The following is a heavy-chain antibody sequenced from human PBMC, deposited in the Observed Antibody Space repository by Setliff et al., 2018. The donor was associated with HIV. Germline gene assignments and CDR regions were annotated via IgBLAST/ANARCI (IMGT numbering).Heavy chain of an antibody. Sequence: LRLSCAASGFTFSDFWMYWVRQAPGKGLEWVANISPEGNKKYYVGSVKGRFTSSRDNAKSSLFLQMSGLRPEDTAVYYCARALLRTNPLYGVASNWFDPWGQGTLVTVSS. CDR2: ISPEGNKK. J-gene: IGHJ5*02. CDR3: ARALLRTNPLYGVASNWFDP. CDR1: GFTFSDFW. D-gene: IGHD2-8*01. V-gene: IGHV3-7*03.